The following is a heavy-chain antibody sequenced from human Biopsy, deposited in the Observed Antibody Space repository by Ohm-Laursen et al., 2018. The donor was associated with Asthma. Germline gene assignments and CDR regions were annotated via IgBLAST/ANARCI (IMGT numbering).Heavy chain of an antibody. J-gene: IGHJ3*01. CDR3: ARTYYDFLTGQVKDVFGA. CDR1: GYNFISFA. CDR2: VNTGNGDT. V-gene: IGHV1-3*04. Sequence: SVKVSCKASGYNFISFAIHWVRQAPRQRLEWMGWVNTGNGDTKYSQKFQGRVTITRDTSASTAYMELRSLRSEDTATYYCARTYYDFLTGQVKDVFGAWGQGTMVTVSS. D-gene: IGHD3-9*01.